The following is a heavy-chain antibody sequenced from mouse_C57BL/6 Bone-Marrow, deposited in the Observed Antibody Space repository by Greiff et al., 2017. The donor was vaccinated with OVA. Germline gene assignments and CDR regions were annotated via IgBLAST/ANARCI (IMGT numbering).Heavy chain of an antibody. CDR2: ISYDGSN. D-gene: IGHD2-4*01. Sequence: ESGPGLVKPSQSLSLTCSVTGYSITSGYYWNWIRQFPGNKLEWMGYISYDGSNNYNPSLKNRISITRDTSKNQFFLKLNSVTTEDTATYYCAREHYDYAGFAYWGQGTLVTGSA. CDR1: GYSITSGYY. J-gene: IGHJ3*01. V-gene: IGHV3-6*01. CDR3: AREHYDYAGFAY.